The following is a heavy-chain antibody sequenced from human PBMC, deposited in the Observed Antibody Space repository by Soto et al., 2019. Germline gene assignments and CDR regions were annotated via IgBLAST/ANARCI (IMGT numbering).Heavy chain of an antibody. CDR1: GYTFTSYA. D-gene: IGHD2-2*01. CDR3: ARGYCSSTSCYVLNWFDP. Sequence: ASVKVSCKASGYTFTSYAMHWVRQAPGQRLEWMGWINAGNGNTKYSQKFQGRVTMTTDTSTSTAYMELRSLRSDDTAVYYCARGYCSSTSCYVLNWFDPWGQGTLVTVSS. J-gene: IGHJ5*02. V-gene: IGHV1-3*01. CDR2: INAGNGNT.